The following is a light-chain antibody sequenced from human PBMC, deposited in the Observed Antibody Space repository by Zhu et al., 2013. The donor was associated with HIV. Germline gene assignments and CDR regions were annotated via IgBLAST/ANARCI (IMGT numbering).Light chain of an antibody. J-gene: IGKJ4*01. CDR2: GTS. Sequence: EIVMTQSPVTLSVSPGDRVTLSCRASQSIKTNLAWYQQKSGQAPRLLIYGTSTRATGIPARFSGSGSGREFTLTISSLQSEDFAIYYCQQYNDWPPLTFGGGPRWRSN. CDR3: QQYNDWPPLT. CDR1: QSIKTN. V-gene: IGKV3-15*01.